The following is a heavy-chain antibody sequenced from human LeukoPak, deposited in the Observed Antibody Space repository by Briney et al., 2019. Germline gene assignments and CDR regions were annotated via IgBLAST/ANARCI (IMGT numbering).Heavy chain of an antibody. J-gene: IGHJ4*02. V-gene: IGHV3-33*01. CDR1: GFTFSSYG. CDR3: ARDFSLQLFDY. CDR2: IWSDGSYK. D-gene: IGHD5-24*01. Sequence: QPGRSLRLSCAASGFTFSSYGFHWVRQAPGKGLEWVAVIWSDGSYKYYADSVKGRFTISRDDSKNTLYLQMNSLRAEDTAVYYCARDFSLQLFDYWGQGTLVTVSS.